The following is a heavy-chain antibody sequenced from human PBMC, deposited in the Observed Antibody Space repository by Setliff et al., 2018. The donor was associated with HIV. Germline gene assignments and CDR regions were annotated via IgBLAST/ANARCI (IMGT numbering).Heavy chain of an antibody. J-gene: IGHJ4*02. CDR2: IYYSGST. V-gene: IGHV4-39*01. D-gene: IGHD3-22*01. Sequence: TSETLSLTCTVSGASISSTSYYWGWIRQPPGKGLEWIGSIYYSGSTYYNPSLKSRVTISVDTSKNQFSLKLSSVTAADTAVYYCARVGYYDSSFDYWGQGTLVTVSS. CDR1: GASISSTSYY. CDR3: ARVGYYDSSFDY.